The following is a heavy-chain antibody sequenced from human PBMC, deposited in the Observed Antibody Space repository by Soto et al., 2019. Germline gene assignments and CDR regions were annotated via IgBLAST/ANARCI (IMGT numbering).Heavy chain of an antibody. CDR1: GYSFTSYW. V-gene: IGHV5-51*01. J-gene: IGHJ4*02. CDR3: ARESTGQFDY. CDR2: IYPSNSNT. D-gene: IGHD2-2*01. Sequence: GESLKISCKGFGYSFTSYWIGWVRQMPGKGLEWMGIIYPSNSNTRYSQSFQGQVTISADTSISTVYLQWDSLKASDTAIYHCARESTGQFDYWGQGTQVTVSS.